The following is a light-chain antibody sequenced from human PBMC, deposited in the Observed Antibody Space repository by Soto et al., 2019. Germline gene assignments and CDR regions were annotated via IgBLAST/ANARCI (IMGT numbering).Light chain of an antibody. J-gene: IGLJ1*01. V-gene: IGLV2-14*03. CDR3: SSYTSSATLV. Sequence: QSALTQPASVSGSPGQSITLSCTGTASDIGGYNFVSWYQQSAGKAPKLIIYDVSHRPAGVSDRFSASKSGNTAALTISALLTQDEADYYCSSYTSSATLVFGSGTKVTVL. CDR1: ASDIGGYNF. CDR2: DVS.